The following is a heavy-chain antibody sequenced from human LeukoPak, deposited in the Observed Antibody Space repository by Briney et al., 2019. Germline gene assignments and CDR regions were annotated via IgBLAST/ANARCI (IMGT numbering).Heavy chain of an antibody. Sequence: SGTLSLTCAVSGGSISSSNWWSWVCQPPGKGLEWIGEIYHSGSTNYNPSLKSRVTTSVDKSKNQFSLKLSSVTAADTAVYYCARVVARLVSDPFDIWGQGTMVTVSS. CDR3: ARVVARLVSDPFDI. D-gene: IGHD5-12*01. J-gene: IGHJ3*02. CDR1: GGSISSSNW. V-gene: IGHV4-4*02. CDR2: IYHSGST.